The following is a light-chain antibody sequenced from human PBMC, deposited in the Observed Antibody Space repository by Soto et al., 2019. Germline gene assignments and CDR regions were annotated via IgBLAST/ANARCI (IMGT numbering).Light chain of an antibody. V-gene: IGKV3-15*01. J-gene: IGKJ1*01. CDR3: QHYSTCLWT. CDR2: GAS. CDR1: QSVSSK. Sequence: EIVMTQSPATLSVSPGERATLSCRASQSVSSKLAWYQQKPGQGPRLLIYGASSRATGIPARFSGSGSGTEFTVTVRSLQSEDFAVYYSQHYSTCLWTVGQGTKVEIK.